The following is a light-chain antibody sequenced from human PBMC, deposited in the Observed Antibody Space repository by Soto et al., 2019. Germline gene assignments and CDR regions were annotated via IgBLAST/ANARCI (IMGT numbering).Light chain of an antibody. Sequence: QSALTQPASVSGSPGQSITISCTGTSSDVGRYNYVSWYQQHPGKAPKLMIYDVNNRPSGVSNRFSGSKSGNTACLTISALQAEDEADYYCSSYTSSSTRVVFGGGTKLTVL. CDR3: SSYTSSSTRVV. CDR2: DVN. J-gene: IGLJ2*01. CDR1: SSDVGRYNY. V-gene: IGLV2-14*01.